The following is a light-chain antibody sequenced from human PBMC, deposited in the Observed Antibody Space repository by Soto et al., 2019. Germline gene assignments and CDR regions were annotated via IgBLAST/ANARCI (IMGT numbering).Light chain of an antibody. CDR1: QSISSY. V-gene: IGKV1-39*01. Sequence: DIQMPQTPSSLSASVGNRVTITCAASQSISSYLNWYQQKPXKAPKLXXYAASSLQSGVPSRFSGSGSGTDLTLTISSLQPEDFANYYCQQSYSTPPITFGQGTRLEIK. CDR3: QQSYSTPPIT. J-gene: IGKJ5*01. CDR2: AAS.